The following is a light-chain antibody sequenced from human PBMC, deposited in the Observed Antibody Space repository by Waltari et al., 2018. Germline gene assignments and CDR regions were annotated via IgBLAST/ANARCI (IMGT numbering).Light chain of an antibody. J-gene: IGLJ2*01. CDR2: DVS. Sequence: ALTHPRPVPASPGQSLAPPCPGTYVGASDYVPWYQQHPGKAPKHMIYDVSQRPSGVPDLFSGSKSGNTASLTISGLQTEDEADYYCCSYGGGGFGGGTKLTVL. V-gene: IGLV2-11*01. CDR3: CSYGGGG. CDR1: YVGASDY.